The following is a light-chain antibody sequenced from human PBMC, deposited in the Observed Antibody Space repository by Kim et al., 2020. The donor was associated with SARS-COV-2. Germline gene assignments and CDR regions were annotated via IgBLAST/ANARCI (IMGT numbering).Light chain of an antibody. CDR1: QALSSW. J-gene: IGKJ3*01. CDR2: AAS. Sequence: PSVGDRVTIPCRASQALSSWVSGYQQEPGKAPELLIYAASSLESGVPVRFRGSGSGTDFTLTIPSLQPEDSATYYCPQANRVPFAFGPGTKVDIK. CDR3: PQANRVPFA. V-gene: IGKV1-12*01.